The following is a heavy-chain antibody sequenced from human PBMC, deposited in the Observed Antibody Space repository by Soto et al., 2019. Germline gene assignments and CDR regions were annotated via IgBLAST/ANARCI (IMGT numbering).Heavy chain of an antibody. CDR1: GLTFSSYA. D-gene: IGHD3-10*02. J-gene: IGHJ5*02. CDR3: AKAQLYIRGVIHNWFDP. V-gene: IGHV3-23*01. Sequence: EVQLLESGGGLIQPGGSLRLSCAASGLTFSSYAMSWVRQAPGKGLEWVSAVSGSGGSTYYADSVKGRFTISRDNSNTTLYLQMNSLRAEDTAVYYCAKAQLYIRGVIHNWFDPWGQGTLVTVSS. CDR2: VSGSGGST.